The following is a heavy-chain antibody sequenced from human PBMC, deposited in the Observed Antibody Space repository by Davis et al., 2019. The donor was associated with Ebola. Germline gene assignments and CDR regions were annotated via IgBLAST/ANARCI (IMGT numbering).Heavy chain of an antibody. V-gene: IGHV4-34*01. CDR2: INRRGRT. CDR1: GVSISRHF. J-gene: IGHJ4*02. Sequence: PSETLSLTCTVSGVSISRHFWSWIRQAPGKGLEWIAEINRRGRTYYNPSLRSRVTISIDTSQMQVSLKMTSVTAADTAIYFCASPHQIRGGDVFDHWGQGTLVTVSS. CDR3: ASPHQIRGGDVFDH. D-gene: IGHD2-2*01.